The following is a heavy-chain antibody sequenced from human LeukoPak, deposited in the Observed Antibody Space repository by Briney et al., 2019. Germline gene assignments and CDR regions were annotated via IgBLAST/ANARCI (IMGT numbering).Heavy chain of an antibody. CDR3: ARALSIAYPWFDP. J-gene: IGHJ5*02. V-gene: IGHV3-33*01. CDR2: IRYDGSNT. Sequence: PLTPSCPVATFTFTTYAMRWVRHAPGNGREWVGAIRYDGSNTYYADSVKGRFSISRDNSKNTLYLQMNILRAEDTAVYYCARALSIAYPWFDPWGQGTLVTVSS. CDR1: TFTFTTYA. D-gene: IGHD6-6*01.